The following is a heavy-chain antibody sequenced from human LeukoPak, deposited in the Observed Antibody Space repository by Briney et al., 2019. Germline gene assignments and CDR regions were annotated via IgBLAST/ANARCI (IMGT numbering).Heavy chain of an antibody. Sequence: SETLSLTCAVSGYSISGGYYWGWIRQPPGKGLEWIGSIYHSGSTYYNPSLKSRVTISVDTSKNQFSLKLSSVTAADTAVYYCARDELVDSSGWYGSYWGQGTLVTVSS. D-gene: IGHD6-19*01. CDR1: GYSISGGYY. CDR3: ARDELVDSSGWYGSY. V-gene: IGHV4-38-2*02. J-gene: IGHJ4*02. CDR2: IYHSGST.